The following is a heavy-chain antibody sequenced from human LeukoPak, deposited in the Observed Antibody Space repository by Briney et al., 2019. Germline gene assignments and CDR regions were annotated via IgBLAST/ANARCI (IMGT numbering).Heavy chain of an antibody. J-gene: IGHJ4*02. Sequence: ASVKVSCKASGYTFTSYFMHWVRQAPGQGLEWMGTINPNDGSTSYAQNFQGRVTMTRDTSTSTVYMELSSLRSEDTAVYYCARARGYSGYHPINYWGQETLVTVSS. CDR1: GYTFTSYF. CDR3: ARARGYSGYHPINY. CDR2: INPNDGST. V-gene: IGHV1-46*01. D-gene: IGHD5-12*01.